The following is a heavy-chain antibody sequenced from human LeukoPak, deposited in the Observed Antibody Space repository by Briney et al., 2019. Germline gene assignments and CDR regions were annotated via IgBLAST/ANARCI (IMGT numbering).Heavy chain of an antibody. CDR1: GYTFTSYY. J-gene: IGHJ4*02. D-gene: IGHD2-8*02. V-gene: IGHV1-46*01. CDR3: ATRNGGVFDY. CDR2: INPSGGST. Sequence: ASVKVSCKASGYTFTSYYMHWVRQAPAQGPEGMGIINPSGGSTNYAQKFQGRVTMTRDMSTSTVYMELSSLRSEDTAVYYCATRNGGVFDYWGWGTLVTVSS.